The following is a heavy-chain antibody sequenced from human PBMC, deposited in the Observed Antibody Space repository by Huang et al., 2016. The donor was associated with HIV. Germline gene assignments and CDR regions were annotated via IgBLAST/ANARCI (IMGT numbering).Heavy chain of an antibody. V-gene: IGHV1-69*13. CDR1: GGTFGSYA. Sequence: QVQLVQSGTEVKTPGSSVKVSCKASGGTFGSYAISWVRQAPGQGLGWMGGITPICGTTAYARTFQGRVTMTADESTSTAYMELSSLRSGDTAVYYCARQLYDNTGYLMGARLHDWGQGTLVTVSS. D-gene: IGHD3-22*01. CDR2: ITPICGTT. CDR3: ARQLYDNTGYLMGARLHD. J-gene: IGHJ4*02.